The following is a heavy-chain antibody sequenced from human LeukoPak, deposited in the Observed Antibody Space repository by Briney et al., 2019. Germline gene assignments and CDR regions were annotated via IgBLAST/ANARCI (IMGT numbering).Heavy chain of an antibody. Sequence: ASVKVSCKASGYTFTSYYMNWVRQAPGQGLEWMGIINPSGGSTSYAQKFQGRVTMTRDTSTSTVYMELSSLRSEDTAVYYCARDGTSFGFDYWGQGTLVTVSS. CDR3: ARDGTSFGFDY. CDR1: GYTFTSYY. V-gene: IGHV1-46*01. D-gene: IGHD1-7*01. J-gene: IGHJ4*02. CDR2: INPSGGST.